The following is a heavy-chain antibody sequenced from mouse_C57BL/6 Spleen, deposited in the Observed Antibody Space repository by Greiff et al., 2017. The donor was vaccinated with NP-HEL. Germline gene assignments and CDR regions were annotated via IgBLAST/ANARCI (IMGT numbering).Heavy chain of an antibody. V-gene: IGHV1-72*01. D-gene: IGHD1-1*01. CDR1: GYTFTSYW. J-gene: IGHJ4*01. CDR2: IDPNSGGT. CDR3: ARWLITTVVATHYAMDY. Sequence: QVQLQQPGAELVKPGASVKLSCKASGYTFTSYWMHWVKQRPGRGLEWIGRIDPNSGGTKYNEKFKSKATLTVDKPSSTAYMQLSSLTSEDSAVYYCARWLITTVVATHYAMDYWGQGTSVTVSS.